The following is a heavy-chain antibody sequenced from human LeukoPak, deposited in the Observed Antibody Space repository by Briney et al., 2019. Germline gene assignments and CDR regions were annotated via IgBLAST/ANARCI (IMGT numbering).Heavy chain of an antibody. CDR1: GASINDYY. V-gene: IGHV4-59*01. Sequence: PLETLSLTCSVSGASINDYYWTWIRQPPGKGLEWIGYAYHTGTSGYHPSLKSRVAMSLDTSKNQVSLKLRSVTAADTAVYFCTRVVNGGHFDYWGQGTLVTVSS. CDR2: AYHTGTS. J-gene: IGHJ4*02. D-gene: IGHD2-8*01. CDR3: TRVVNGGHFDY.